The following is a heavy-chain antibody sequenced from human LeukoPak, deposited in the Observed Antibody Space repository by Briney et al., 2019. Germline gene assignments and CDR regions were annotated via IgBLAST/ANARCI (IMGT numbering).Heavy chain of an antibody. V-gene: IGHV1-8*01. J-gene: IGHJ4*02. CDR3: ARARIAARKVASLGY. Sequence: ASVKVSCKASVYTFTSYDINWVRQATGQGLEWMGWMNPNSGNTGYAQKFQGRVTMTRNTSISTAYMELSSPRSEDTAVYYCARARIAARKVASLGYWGQGTLVTVSS. CDR2: MNPNSGNT. D-gene: IGHD6-6*01. CDR1: VYTFTSYD.